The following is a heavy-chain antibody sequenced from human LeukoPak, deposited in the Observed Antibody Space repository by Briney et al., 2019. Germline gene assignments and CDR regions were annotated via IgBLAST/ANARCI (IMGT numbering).Heavy chain of an antibody. Sequence: PGRSLRLSCAASGFTFNIYPMHWVRQAPGEGPEWVAVTLYDGSSTDYADSVKGRFTMSRDNTKNTLYLQMNSLRPEATGIYYCARGNVAVARNLIDFWGQGTLVTVSS. CDR1: GFTFNIYP. CDR2: TLYDGSST. J-gene: IGHJ4*02. V-gene: IGHV3-30*04. D-gene: IGHD6-19*01. CDR3: ARGNVAVARNLIDF.